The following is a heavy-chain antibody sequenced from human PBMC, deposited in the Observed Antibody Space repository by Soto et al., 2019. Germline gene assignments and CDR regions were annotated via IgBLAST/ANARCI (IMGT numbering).Heavy chain of an antibody. CDR3: ARDRWGRAPGVIHYCGMEV. J-gene: IGHJ6*02. V-gene: IGHV4-61*01. CDR1: AGSVGRGTNY. CDR2: IFDAATT. Sequence: QVQLQESGPGLMKPSRTLSLICSVSAGSVGRGTNYWSWVRQAPGRGLEWIGYIFDAATTNYNPPFASRVSISLDAPKNQVSLKLTSVTAADSAIYFCARDRWGRAPGVIHYCGMEVWGQGTSVTVTS. D-gene: IGHD6-13*01.